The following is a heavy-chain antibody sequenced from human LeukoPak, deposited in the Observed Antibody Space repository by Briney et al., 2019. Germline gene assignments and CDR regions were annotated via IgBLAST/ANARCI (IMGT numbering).Heavy chain of an antibody. D-gene: IGHD1-1*01. CDR3: ARAPTGNDAFDI. Sequence: SETLSLTCAVSGGSITSSGYSWRWIRQPPGKGLEWIGYIYHSGTTYYNPSLKSRVTISVDRSKNQISLKLSSVPAADAAVYFCARAPTGNDAFDIWGQGTMVTVSS. V-gene: IGHV4-30-2*01. CDR2: IYHSGTT. J-gene: IGHJ3*02. CDR1: GGSITSSGYS.